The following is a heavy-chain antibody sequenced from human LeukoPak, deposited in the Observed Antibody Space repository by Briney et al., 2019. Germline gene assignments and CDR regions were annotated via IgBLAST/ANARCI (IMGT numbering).Heavy chain of an antibody. CDR2: IYHSGST. CDR3: ARAAPYSSGWSIDY. Sequence: SETLSLTCAVSGGSISSSNWWSWVRQPPGKWLEWIGEIYHSGSTNYNPSLKSRVTISVDKPKNQFSLKLSSVTAADTAVYYCARAAPYSSGWSIDYWGQGTLVTVSS. V-gene: IGHV4-4*02. J-gene: IGHJ4*02. D-gene: IGHD6-19*01. CDR1: GGSISSSNW.